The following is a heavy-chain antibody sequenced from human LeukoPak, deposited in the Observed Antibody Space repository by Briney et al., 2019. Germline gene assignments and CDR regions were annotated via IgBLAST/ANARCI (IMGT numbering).Heavy chain of an antibody. CDR3: ARDFEPDSSSRAGPAVFDY. Sequence: GGSLRLSCAASGFTFDDYGMSWIRQAPGKGLEWVSYISSSGSTIYYADSVKGRFTISRDNAKNSLYLQMNSLRAEDTAVYYCARDFEPDSSSRAGPAVFDYWGQGTLVTVSS. J-gene: IGHJ4*02. CDR2: ISSSGSTI. D-gene: IGHD6-13*01. V-gene: IGHV3-11*01. CDR1: GFTFDDYG.